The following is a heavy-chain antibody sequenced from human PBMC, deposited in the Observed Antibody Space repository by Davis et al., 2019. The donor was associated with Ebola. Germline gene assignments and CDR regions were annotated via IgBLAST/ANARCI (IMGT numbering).Heavy chain of an antibody. CDR2: INSDGSFI. J-gene: IGHJ4*02. D-gene: IGHD3-22*01. CDR1: RFTFSNYW. CDR3: AREIYDYYDSGGFDY. V-gene: IGHV3-74*01. Sequence: HTGGSLRLSCAASRFTFSNYWMHWVRQAPGKGLVWVSRINSDGSFITYADSVKGRFTISRDNAKNTLYLQMNSLRAEDTAVYYCAREIYDYYDSGGFDYWGQGTLVTVSS.